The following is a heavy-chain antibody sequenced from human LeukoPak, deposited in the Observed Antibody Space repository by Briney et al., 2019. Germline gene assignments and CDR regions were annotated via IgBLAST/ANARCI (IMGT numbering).Heavy chain of an antibody. CDR1: VYTFTSYG. D-gene: IGHD1-26*01. CDR3: ARDLGGTYGVADN. CDR2: IGAYNGNK. V-gene: IGHV1-18*01. Sequence: GASVTVSLTASVYTFTSYGISWGRQAPGPGLEWMGWIGAYNGNKNYAQKLQGRVTMTKDTPTSTANMELRSLRSDDTAVYYCARDLGGTYGVADNWGQGTLVTVSS. J-gene: IGHJ4*02.